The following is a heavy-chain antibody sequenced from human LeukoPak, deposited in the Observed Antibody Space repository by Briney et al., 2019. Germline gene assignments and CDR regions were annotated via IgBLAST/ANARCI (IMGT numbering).Heavy chain of an antibody. Sequence: SETLSLTCAVSGGSISSYYWSWIRQPAGKGLEWIGRIYSSGSTNYNPSLRSRVTMSVDTSKHQFSLNLNSVTAADTAVYYCAKYVSGHYFDYWGQGMLVTVSS. CDR3: AKYVSGHYFDY. CDR2: IYSSGST. J-gene: IGHJ4*02. CDR1: GGSISSYY. D-gene: IGHD3-10*01. V-gene: IGHV4-59*10.